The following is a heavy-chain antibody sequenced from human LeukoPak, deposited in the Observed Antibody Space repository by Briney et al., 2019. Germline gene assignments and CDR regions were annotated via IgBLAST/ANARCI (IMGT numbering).Heavy chain of an antibody. CDR2: MFHTGGT. CDR1: RASISSPYY. J-gene: IGHJ5*02. D-gene: IGHD2-2*01. Sequence: SETLSLTCAVSRASISSPYYWAWIRQSPGKGLECIGSMFHTGGTYYNPSLKSRVTISLDTSQNQFSLKMRSVTAADTAVYYCASQISSRTLWFDPWGQGILVSVSS. V-gene: IGHV4-38-2*01. CDR3: ASQISSRTLWFDP.